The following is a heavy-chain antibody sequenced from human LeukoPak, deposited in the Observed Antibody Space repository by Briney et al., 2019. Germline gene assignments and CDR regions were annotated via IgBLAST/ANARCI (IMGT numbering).Heavy chain of an antibody. CDR3: ARDRHRYSYDTGGYPPY. Sequence: GGSLRLSCAASGFAFSNYPMNWVRQAPGKGLEWASYISANGNIIYYADSVKGRFTISRDNAKNSLYLQMNSLRAEDTAVYYCARDRHRYSYDTGGYPPYWGQGTLVTVSS. CDR2: ISANGNII. V-gene: IGHV3-48*01. J-gene: IGHJ4*02. CDR1: GFAFSNYP. D-gene: IGHD3-22*01.